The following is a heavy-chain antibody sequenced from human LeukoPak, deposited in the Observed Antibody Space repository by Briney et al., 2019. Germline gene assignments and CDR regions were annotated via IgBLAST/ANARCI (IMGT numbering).Heavy chain of an antibody. J-gene: IGHJ4*02. CDR2: ISAYNGNT. CDR1: GYTSTSYG. Sequence: ASVRVSCTASGYTSTSYGISWVRQAPGQGLEWMGWISAYNGNTNYAQKLQGRVAMTTDTSTSTAYMELRSLRSDDTAVYYCARAEYYFDYWGQGTLVTVSS. V-gene: IGHV1-18*01. CDR3: ARAEYYFDY.